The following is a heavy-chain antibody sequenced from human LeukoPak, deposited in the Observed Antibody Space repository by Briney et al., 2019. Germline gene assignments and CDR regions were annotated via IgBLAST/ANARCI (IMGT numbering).Heavy chain of an antibody. J-gene: IGHJ4*02. V-gene: IGHV4-34*01. Sequence: PSETLSLTCAVYGGSFSGYYWIWIRQPPGKGLEWIGEINHSGSTNYNPSLKSRVTISVDKSKNQFSLKLSSVTAADTAVYYCARSRHSSSWDFDYWGQGTLVTVSS. CDR2: INHSGST. D-gene: IGHD6-13*01. CDR3: ARSRHSSSWDFDY. CDR1: GGSFSGYY.